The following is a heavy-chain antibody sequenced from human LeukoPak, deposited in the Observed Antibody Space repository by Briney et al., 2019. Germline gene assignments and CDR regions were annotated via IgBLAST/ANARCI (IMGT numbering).Heavy chain of an antibody. V-gene: IGHV5-51*01. Sequence: GESLKISCKGSGYSFTSYWIGWVRQMPGKGLERMGIIYPGDSDTRCSPSFQGQVTISADKSISTAYLQWSSLKASDTAMYYCARRGYDYVWGSYQFDYWGQGTLVTVSS. D-gene: IGHD3-16*02. CDR1: GYSFTSYW. CDR3: ARRGYDYVWGSYQFDY. CDR2: IYPGDSDT. J-gene: IGHJ4*02.